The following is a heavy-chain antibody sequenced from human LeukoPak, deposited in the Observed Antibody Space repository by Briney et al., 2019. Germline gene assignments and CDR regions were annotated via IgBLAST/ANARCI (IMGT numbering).Heavy chain of an antibody. CDR3: ASGAPSYYYYGMDV. V-gene: IGHV1-2*02. CDR2: INPNGGGT. J-gene: IGHJ6*02. CDR1: GYTFTGYY. Sequence: ASVKVSCKASGYTFTGYYMHWVRQAPGQGLEWMGWINPNGGGTNYAQKFQGRVTMTRDTSISTAYMELSRLRSDDTAVYYCASGAPSYYYYGMDVWGQGTTVTVSS.